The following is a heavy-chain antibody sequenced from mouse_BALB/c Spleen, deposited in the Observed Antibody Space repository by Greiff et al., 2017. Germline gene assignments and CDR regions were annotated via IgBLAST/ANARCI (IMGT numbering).Heavy chain of an antibody. CDR2: ISSGGSYT. D-gene: IGHD1-1*01. V-gene: IGHV5-6-4*01. CDR3: TRDPTVGLMDY. Sequence: DVQLVESGGGLVKPGGSLKLSCAASGFTFSSYTMSWVRQTPEKRLEWVATISSGGSYTYYPDSVKGRFTISRDNAKNTLYLQMSSLKAEDTAMYYCTRDPTVGLMDYWGQGTSVTVSS. J-gene: IGHJ4*01. CDR1: GFTFSSYT.